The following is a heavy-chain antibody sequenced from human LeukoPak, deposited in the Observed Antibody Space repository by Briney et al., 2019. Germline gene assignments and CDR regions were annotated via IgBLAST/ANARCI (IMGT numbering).Heavy chain of an antibody. D-gene: IGHD3-3*01. CDR2: IRSKVYGGTT. Sequence: PGGSLRLSCTASGFTFGDYAMSWFRQAPGKGLEWVGFIRSKVYGGTTEYAASVKGRFTISRDDSKSIAYLQMNSLKTEDTAVYYCTRDVRFWSGYSYYYYYYMDVWGKGTTVTVSS. CDR3: TRDVRFWSGYSYYYYYYMDV. V-gene: IGHV3-49*03. CDR1: GFTFGDYA. J-gene: IGHJ6*03.